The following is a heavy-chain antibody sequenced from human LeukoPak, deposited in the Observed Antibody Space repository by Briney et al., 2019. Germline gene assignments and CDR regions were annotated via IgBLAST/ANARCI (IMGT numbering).Heavy chain of an antibody. Sequence: PGGSLRLSCAASGFTFDEYAMHWVRHAPGKGLEWVSGISRNGDSLVYAASVKGRFTISRDNGRNSLYLQMTSLRPEDTALYYCARDARRGPTGFYMNVWGRGTTVTVSS. CDR2: ISRNGDSL. V-gene: IGHV3-9*01. D-gene: IGHD3-9*01. J-gene: IGHJ6*03. CDR3: ARDARRGPTGFYMNV. CDR1: GFTFDEYA.